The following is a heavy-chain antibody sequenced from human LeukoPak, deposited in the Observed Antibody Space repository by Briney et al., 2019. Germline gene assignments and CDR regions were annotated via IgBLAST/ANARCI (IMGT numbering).Heavy chain of an antibody. J-gene: IGHJ4*02. CDR2: INPNNGST. CDR1: GYTFSSYG. Sequence: ASVKVSCKASGYTFSSYGITWVRQAPGQGLEWMGWINPNNGSTNYAQIIQGRVTMTTDTSTSTAYMELRSLRSDDTAMYYCARAWELRDLDYWGQGTLVTVSS. V-gene: IGHV1-18*01. CDR3: ARAWELRDLDY. D-gene: IGHD1-26*01.